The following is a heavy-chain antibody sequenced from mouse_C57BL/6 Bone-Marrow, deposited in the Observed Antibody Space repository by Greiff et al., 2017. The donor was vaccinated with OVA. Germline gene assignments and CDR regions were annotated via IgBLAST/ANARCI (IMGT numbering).Heavy chain of an antibody. V-gene: IGHV1-22*01. CDR1: GYTFTDYN. CDR2: INPNNGGT. J-gene: IGHJ2*01. CDR3: AIQGYYVDY. Sequence: EVKLMESGPELVKPGASVKMSCKASGYTFTDYNMHWVKQSNGKSLEWIGYINPNNGGTSYNQKFKGKATLTVNKSSSTAYMELRSLTSEDSAVYYCAIQGYYVDYWGQGTTLTVSS.